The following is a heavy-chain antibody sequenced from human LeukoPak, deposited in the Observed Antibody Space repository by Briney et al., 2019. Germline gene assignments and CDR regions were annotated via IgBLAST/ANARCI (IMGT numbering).Heavy chain of an antibody. V-gene: IGHV3-66*01. CDR2: IYSGGST. CDR3: ARVKPPSYWYFDL. D-gene: IGHD1-14*01. J-gene: IGHJ2*01. CDR1: GFTVSSNY. Sequence: PGGSLRLSCAASGFTVSSNYMSWVRQAPGKGLEWVSVIYSGGSTYYADSVKGRFTISRDNSKNTLYLQMNSLRAEDTAVYYCARVKPPSYWYFDLWGRGTLVTVSS.